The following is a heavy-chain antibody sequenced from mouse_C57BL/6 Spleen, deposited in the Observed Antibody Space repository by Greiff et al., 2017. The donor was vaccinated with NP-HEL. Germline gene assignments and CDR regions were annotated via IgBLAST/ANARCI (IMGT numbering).Heavy chain of an antibody. D-gene: IGHD1-1*01. CDR3: ARDYGSSHWYFDV. Sequence: DVMLVESGGDLVKPGGSLKLSCAASGFTFSSYGMSWVRQTPDKRLEWVATISSGGSYTYYPDSVKGRFTISRDNAKNTLYLQMSSLKSEDTAMDYCARDYGSSHWYFDVWGTGTTVTVSS. V-gene: IGHV5-6*02. CDR2: ISSGGSYT. CDR1: GFTFSSYG. J-gene: IGHJ1*03.